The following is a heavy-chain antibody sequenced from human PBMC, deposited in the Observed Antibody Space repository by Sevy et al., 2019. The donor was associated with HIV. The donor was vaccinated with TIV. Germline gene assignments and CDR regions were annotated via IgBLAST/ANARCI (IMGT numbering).Heavy chain of an antibody. Sequence: GGSLRLSCAASEFTFSSYAMTWVRQAPGKGLEWVSSISGSGGNTYYADSVKGRFTISRDSSKNTVSLQMNSLRAEDTGVYYCAKDGLWLSFGYWGHGTMVTVSS. D-gene: IGHD5-18*01. CDR2: ISGSGGNT. J-gene: IGHJ4*03. CDR3: AKDGLWLSFGY. V-gene: IGHV3-23*01. CDR1: EFTFSSYA.